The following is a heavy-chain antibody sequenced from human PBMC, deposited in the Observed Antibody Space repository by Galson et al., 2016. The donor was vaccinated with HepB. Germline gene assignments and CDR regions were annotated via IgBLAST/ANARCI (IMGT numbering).Heavy chain of an antibody. V-gene: IGHV3-53*01. D-gene: IGHD1-26*01. CDR2: IDPGGST. CDR1: GFSVSSNY. CDR3: ARDGTQKSFQD. Sequence: SLRLSCAASGFSVSSNYMSWVRQAPGKGLECVSIIDPGGSTYYADSVKGRFTISRDTSRNTVSLQVNSLRAEDTAVYYCARDGTQKSFQDWGQGTLVTVSS. J-gene: IGHJ1*01.